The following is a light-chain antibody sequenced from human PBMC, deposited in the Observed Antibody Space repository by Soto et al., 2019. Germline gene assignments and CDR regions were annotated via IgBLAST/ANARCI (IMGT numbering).Light chain of an antibody. V-gene: IGKV1-5*01. CDR3: QQYNSYSWR. Sequence: DIQMTQSPSTLSAYVGDRVTITCRASQSISSWLAWYQQKPGKAPKLLIYDASSLESGVPSRFSGSGSGTEFTLTISSLQPDDFATYYCQQYNSYSWRFGQGTKVEIK. CDR2: DAS. CDR1: QSISSW. J-gene: IGKJ1*01.